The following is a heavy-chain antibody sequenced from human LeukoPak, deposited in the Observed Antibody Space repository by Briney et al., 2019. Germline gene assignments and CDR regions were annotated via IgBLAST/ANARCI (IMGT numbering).Heavy chain of an antibody. CDR1: GGCIYSYY. CDR2: IYNSGNT. J-gene: IGHJ5*02. Sequence: SETLSLTCTVSGGCIYSYYWTWIRQPPGKGLEWIGNIYNSGNTNYNPSLKSRVTISVDTSKNQFSLKLNSVTAADTAVYYCARESGSYLWRSWLNPWGQGTLVTVSS. D-gene: IGHD3-16*01. V-gene: IGHV4-59*01. CDR3: ARESGSYLWRSWLNP.